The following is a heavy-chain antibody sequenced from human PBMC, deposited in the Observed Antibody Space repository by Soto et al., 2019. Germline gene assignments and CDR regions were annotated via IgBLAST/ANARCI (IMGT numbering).Heavy chain of an antibody. CDR2: IIPIFGTA. CDR3: ARDRRRSSGYVVHYGMDV. V-gene: IGHV1-69*01. J-gene: IGHJ6*02. CDR1: GGTFSSYA. D-gene: IGHD5-12*01. Sequence: SVKVSCKASGGTFSSYAISWVRQAPVQGLEWMGGIIPIFGTANYARKFQGRVTITADESTSTAYMELSSLRSEDTAVYYCARDRRRSSGYVVHYGMDVWGQGTTVTVSS.